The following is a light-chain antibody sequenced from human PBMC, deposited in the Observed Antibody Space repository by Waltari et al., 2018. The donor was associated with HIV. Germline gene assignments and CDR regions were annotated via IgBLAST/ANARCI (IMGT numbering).Light chain of an antibody. CDR1: QTINTF. J-gene: IGKJ3*01. Sequence: DIYMTQSPSSLSASVADRVTITCRASQTINTFLNWYQQKPGRSPKLLIYAASNLQSGVPSRFSGNGSVTDFSLIISSLQPEDFATYYCQQSYKTPFTFGPGTKVDVK. CDR3: QQSYKTPFT. CDR2: AAS. V-gene: IGKV1-39*01.